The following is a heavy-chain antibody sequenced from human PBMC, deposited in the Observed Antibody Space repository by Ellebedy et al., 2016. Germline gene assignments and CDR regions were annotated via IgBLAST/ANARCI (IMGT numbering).Heavy chain of an antibody. CDR1: GFTFNSYG. D-gene: IGHD3-9*01. CDR2: ISYDGSNK. V-gene: IGHV3-30*18. J-gene: IGHJ4*02. CDR3: AKNPLDILTGYLDY. Sequence: GGSLRLXXAASGFTFNSYGMHWVRQAPGKGLEWVAVISYDGSNKYYADSVKGRFTISRDNSKNTLYLQMNSLRAEDTAVYYCAKNPLDILTGYLDYWGQGTLVTVSS.